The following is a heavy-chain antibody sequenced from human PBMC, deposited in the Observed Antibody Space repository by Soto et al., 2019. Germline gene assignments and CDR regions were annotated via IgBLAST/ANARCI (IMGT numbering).Heavy chain of an antibody. D-gene: IGHD5-12*01. CDR3: ASTELRDGYNLLVDYYGMDV. Sequence: SXASLALTCTVSGGSISSYYWSWIRQPPGKGLEWIGYIYYSVSTNYNPSLNSRVTISVDTSKNQFSLKLSSVTAADTAVYYCASTELRDGYNLLVDYYGMDVWGQGTTVTVSS. CDR1: GGSISSYY. CDR2: IYYSVST. V-gene: IGHV4-59*01. J-gene: IGHJ6*02.